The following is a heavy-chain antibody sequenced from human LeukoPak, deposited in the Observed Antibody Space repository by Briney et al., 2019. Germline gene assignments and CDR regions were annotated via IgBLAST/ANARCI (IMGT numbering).Heavy chain of an antibody. Sequence: ASVKVSCKASGYTFTSYDINWVRQATGQGLEWMGWMNPNSGNTGYAQKYQGRVTITRNTSISTAYKELSSLRSEDTAVYYCARGLLSTGAKKPWGQGTLVTVSS. J-gene: IGHJ5*02. CDR3: ARGLLSTGAKKP. CDR1: GYTFTSYD. V-gene: IGHV1-8*01. D-gene: IGHD2-15*01. CDR2: MNPNSGNT.